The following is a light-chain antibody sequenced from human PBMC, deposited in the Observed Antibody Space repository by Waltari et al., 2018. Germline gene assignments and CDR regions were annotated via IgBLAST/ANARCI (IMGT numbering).Light chain of an antibody. CDR3: QQRYSWPLT. CDR2: DTS. Sequence: EIVLTQSPAIVSLSPGERATLSCRASQSVSFFLAWYQQKPGQGPRLLIFDTSNRATGIPARFIGGGSGTDFTLTISSLEPEDFATYYCQQRYSWPLTFGGGTKVEIK. J-gene: IGKJ4*01. CDR1: QSVSFF. V-gene: IGKV3-11*01.